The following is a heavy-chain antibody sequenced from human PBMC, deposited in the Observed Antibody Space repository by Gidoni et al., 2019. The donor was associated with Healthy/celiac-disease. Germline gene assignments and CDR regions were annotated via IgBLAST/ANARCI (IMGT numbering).Heavy chain of an antibody. CDR2: ISSSSSYI. V-gene: IGHV3-21*01. J-gene: IGHJ4*02. CDR1: GFTFSSYS. CDR3: ARAHQGGNSDYFDY. D-gene: IGHD2-21*02. Sequence: EVQLVESGGGLVKPGGSLRLSCAASGFTFSSYSMNWVRQAPGKGLEWVSSISSSSSYIYYADSVKGRFTISRDNAKNSLYLQMNSLRAEDTAVYYCARAHQGGNSDYFDYWGQGTLVTVSS.